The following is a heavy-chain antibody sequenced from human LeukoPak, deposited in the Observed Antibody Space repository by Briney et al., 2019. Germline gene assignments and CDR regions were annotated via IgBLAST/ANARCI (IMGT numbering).Heavy chain of an antibody. J-gene: IGHJ3*02. Sequence: GESLQISCKGSGYSFTSYWIGWVRQLPGKGLEWMGIIYPGDSDTRYSPSFQGQVTISADKSISTAYLQWSSLKASDTAMYYCATTLGYCSSTSCLDAFDIWGQGTMVTVSS. V-gene: IGHV5-51*01. CDR3: ATTLGYCSSTSCLDAFDI. CDR1: GYSFTSYW. D-gene: IGHD2-2*01. CDR2: IYPGDSDT.